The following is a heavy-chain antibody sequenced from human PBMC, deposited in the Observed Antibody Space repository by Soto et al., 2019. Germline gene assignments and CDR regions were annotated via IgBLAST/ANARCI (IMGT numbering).Heavy chain of an antibody. CDR2: INTDGSGT. CDR3: ARDRPGCQHYFDF. J-gene: IGHJ4*02. D-gene: IGHD6-6*01. CDR1: GFTFSSDW. Sequence: EEQLVESGGSLVQPGGSLRLSCAASGFTFSSDWMHWVRQAPGKGLVWVSRINTDGSGTSYADSVKGRFTISRDNAKNTLYLQMNSLRDEDTAVYYCARDRPGCQHYFDFWGQGNMVTVSS. V-gene: IGHV3-74*01.